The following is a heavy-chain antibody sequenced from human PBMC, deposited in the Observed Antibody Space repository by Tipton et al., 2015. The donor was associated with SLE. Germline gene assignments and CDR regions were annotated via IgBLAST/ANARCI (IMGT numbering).Heavy chain of an antibody. D-gene: IGHD2-15*01. CDR2: IYHSGST. CDR1: GGSISSDYYY. V-gene: IGHV4-39*07. CDR3: ARGPSVVVAATNWFDP. Sequence: TLSLTCTFSGGSISSDYYYWGWVRQPPGKGLEWIGEIYHSGSTNYNPSLKSRVTISVDKSKNQFSLKLTSVTAADTAVYYCARGPSVVVAATNWFDPWGQGTLVTVSS. J-gene: IGHJ5*02.